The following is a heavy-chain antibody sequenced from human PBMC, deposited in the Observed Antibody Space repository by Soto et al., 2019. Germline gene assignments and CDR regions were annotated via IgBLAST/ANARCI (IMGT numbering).Heavy chain of an antibody. CDR3: ASNSNGYTFYDY. D-gene: IGHD5-18*01. CDR1: GGSISSGDYY. V-gene: IGHV4-30-4*01. CDR2: IYYSGST. Sequence: SLTCTVSGGSISSGDYYWSWIRQPPGKGLEWIGYIYYSGSTYYNPSLKSRVTISVDTSKNQFSLKLSSVTAADTAVYYCASNSNGYTFYDYWGQGTLVTVSS. J-gene: IGHJ4*02.